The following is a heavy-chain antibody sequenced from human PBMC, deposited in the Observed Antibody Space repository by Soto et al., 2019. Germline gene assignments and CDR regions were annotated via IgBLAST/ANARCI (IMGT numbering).Heavy chain of an antibody. CDR2: INTNTGNP. CDR1: GYTFTSYA. CDR3: ARGGLDFWSGYWGYYYYYMDV. J-gene: IGHJ6*03. D-gene: IGHD3-3*01. Sequence: GASVKVSCKASGYTFTSYAMNWVRQAPGQGLEWMGWINTNTGNPTYAQGFTGRFVFSLDTSVSTAYLQICSLKAEDTAVYYCARGGLDFWSGYWGYYYYYMDVWGKGTTVTVSS. V-gene: IGHV7-4-1*01.